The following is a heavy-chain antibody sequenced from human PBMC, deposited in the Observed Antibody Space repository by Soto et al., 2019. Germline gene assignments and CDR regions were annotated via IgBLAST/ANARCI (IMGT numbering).Heavy chain of an antibody. D-gene: IGHD2-21*02. J-gene: IGHJ4*02. CDR1: GDSISSRSYG. CDR2: IYYSGST. V-gene: IGHV4-39*01. Sequence: PSETLSLTCTVTGDSISSRSYGWGWIRQPPGKGLEWIGSIYYSGSTYNNPSLRSRVSMSIDTSKDQFSLKLKSVTAADTALYFCARQRTSVVTQAYFDVWGQGSLVTVSS. CDR3: ARQRTSVVTQAYFDV.